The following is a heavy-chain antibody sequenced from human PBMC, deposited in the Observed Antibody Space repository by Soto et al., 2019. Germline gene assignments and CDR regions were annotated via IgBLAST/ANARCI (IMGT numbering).Heavy chain of an antibody. CDR1: VVSFSVYY. Sequence: SSTXSLTCSVYVVSFSVYYFILIRHPPGKGLEFIGEINHSGSTNYNPSLKSRVTISVDTSKNQFSLKLSSVTAEDTAVYYCERGGYTNIVVVQADNSDDDFDIWGQGTMV. V-gene: IGHV4-34*01. CDR2: INHSGST. CDR3: ERGGYTNIVVVQADNSDDDFDI. D-gene: IGHD2-2*01. J-gene: IGHJ3*02.